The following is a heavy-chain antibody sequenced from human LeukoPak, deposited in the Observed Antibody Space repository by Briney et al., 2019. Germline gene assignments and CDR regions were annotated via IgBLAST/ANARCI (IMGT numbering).Heavy chain of an antibody. D-gene: IGHD6-19*01. CDR1: GFRFNNAW. CDR2: IKTKTDGGTT. V-gene: IGHV3-15*01. CDR3: TTDRLDNSGWSRGFDY. Sequence: PGGSLRLSCAASGFRFNNAWMNWVRQAPGKGLEWIGHIKTKTDGGTTDYAAPVKGRFTISRDDSKNTLYLQVNSLKSEDTAVYYCTTDRLDNSGWSRGFDYWGQGTLVTVSP. J-gene: IGHJ4*02.